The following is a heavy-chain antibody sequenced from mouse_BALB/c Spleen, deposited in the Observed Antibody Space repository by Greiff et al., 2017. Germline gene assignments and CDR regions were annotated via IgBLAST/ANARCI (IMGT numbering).Heavy chain of an antibody. Sequence: QVQLKESGPGLVQPSQSLSITCTVSGFSLTSYGVHWVRQSPGKGLEWLGVIWSGGSTDYNAAFISRLSISKDNSKSQVFFKMNSLQANDTAIYYCARNSIRGISYGGYYFDYWGQGTTLTVSS. CDR3: ARNSIRGISYGGYYFDY. J-gene: IGHJ2*01. CDR1: GFSLTSYG. D-gene: IGHD1-1*02. CDR2: IWSGGST. V-gene: IGHV2-2*02.